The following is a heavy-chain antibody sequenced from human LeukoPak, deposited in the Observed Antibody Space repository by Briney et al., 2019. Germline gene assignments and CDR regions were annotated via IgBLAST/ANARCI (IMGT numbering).Heavy chain of an antibody. D-gene: IGHD6-6*01. V-gene: IGHV1-69*05. CDR1: GGTFSSYA. J-gene: IGHJ4*02. Sequence: SVKVSCKASGGTFSSYAISWVRQAPGQGLEWMGRIIPIFGTANYAQKFQGRVTMTTDTSTSTAYMEVRSLRSDDTAVYYCARSGPFPSGSSSREYYLDYWGQGTLVTVSS. CDR2: IIPIFGTA. CDR3: ARSGPFPSGSSSREYYLDY.